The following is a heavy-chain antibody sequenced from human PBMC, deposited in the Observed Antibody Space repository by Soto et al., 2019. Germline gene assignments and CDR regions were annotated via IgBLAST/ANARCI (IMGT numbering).Heavy chain of an antibody. V-gene: IGHV4-59*01. CDR2: ISYSGNT. J-gene: IGHJ4*02. Sequence: KTSETLSLTCTVSGGSISNFYWSWIRQPPGKGLEWIGYISYSGNTNYNPSLKSRVSISVDTSKNQLSLNLTSVTAADTAVYYRARAPMVLSRFYFDSWGQGTPVTVSS. CDR1: GGSISNFY. CDR3: ARAPMVLSRFYFDS. D-gene: IGHD2-8*01.